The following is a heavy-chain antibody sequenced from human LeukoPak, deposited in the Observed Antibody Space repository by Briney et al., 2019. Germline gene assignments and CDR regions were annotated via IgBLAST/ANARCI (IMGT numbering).Heavy chain of an antibody. Sequence: SVKVSCKASGGTFSSYVISWVRQAPGQGLEWMGGIIPIFGTANYAQKFQGRVTITTDESTSTAYMELSSLRSEDTAVYYCARAEILTGYYPRYYFDYWGQGTLVTVSS. CDR3: ARAEILTGYYPRYYFDY. CDR2: IIPIFGTA. D-gene: IGHD3-9*01. J-gene: IGHJ4*02. CDR1: GGTFSSYV. V-gene: IGHV1-69*05.